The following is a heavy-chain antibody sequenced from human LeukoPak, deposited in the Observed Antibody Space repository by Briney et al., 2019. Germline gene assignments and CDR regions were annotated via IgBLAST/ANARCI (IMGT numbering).Heavy chain of an antibody. J-gene: IGHJ5*02. D-gene: IGHD4-17*01. CDR1: VGTFSSYA. CDR3: ARDGDYGDYSWFDP. V-gene: IGHV1-69*13. CDR2: IIPIFGTA. Sequence: ASVKVSCKPSVGTFSSYAISWVRQAPGQGLEWMGGIIPIFGTANYAQKFQGRVTITADESTSTAYMELSSLRSEDTAVYYCARDGDYGDYSWFDPWGQGTLVTVSS.